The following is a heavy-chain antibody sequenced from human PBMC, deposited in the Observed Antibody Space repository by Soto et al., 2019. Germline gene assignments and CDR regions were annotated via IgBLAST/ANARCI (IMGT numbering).Heavy chain of an antibody. Sequence: PGGSLRLSCAASGFTFSSYGMHWVRQAPGKGLEWVAVIWYDGSNKYYADSVKGRFTISRDTSKNTLYLQMNSLRAEDTTMYYCVLVRYRSTWFAFAIWGQGILGT. D-gene: IGHD6-13*01. CDR1: GFTFSSYG. V-gene: IGHV3-33*01. J-gene: IGHJ3*02. CDR2: IWYDGSNK. CDR3: VLVRYRSTWFAFAI.